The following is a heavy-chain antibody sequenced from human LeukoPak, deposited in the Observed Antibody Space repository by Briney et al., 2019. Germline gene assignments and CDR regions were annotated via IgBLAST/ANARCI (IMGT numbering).Heavy chain of an antibody. D-gene: IGHD3-10*01. Sequence: SETLSLTCTVSGGSISSYYWSWIRQPAGKGLEWIGRINTGGSTNYSPSLKSRVTISVDTSKNHFSLRLSSVTAADTAVYYCARSRFPYSSGSYFDYWGQGTLVTVSS. V-gene: IGHV4-4*07. CDR3: ARSRFPYSSGSYFDY. J-gene: IGHJ4*02. CDR2: INTGGST. CDR1: GGSISSYY.